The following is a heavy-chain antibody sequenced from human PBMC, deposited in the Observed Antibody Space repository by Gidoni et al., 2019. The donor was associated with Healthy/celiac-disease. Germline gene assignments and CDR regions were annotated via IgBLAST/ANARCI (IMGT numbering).Heavy chain of an antibody. J-gene: IGHJ4*02. D-gene: IGHD6-13*01. V-gene: IGHV3-33*01. Sequence: QVQLVASGGGVVQPGRSLRLSVAATGCTFGSSCMHWGRQAPGKGLEWGAVIWYYGSNNYYADSVNGRFTISRDNSKNTLYLQMNSLRAEDTAVYYCARDKTEQQLTRNEGGYFDYWGQGTLVTVSS. CDR1: GCTFGSSC. CDR2: IWYYGSNN. CDR3: ARDKTEQQLTRNEGGYFDY.